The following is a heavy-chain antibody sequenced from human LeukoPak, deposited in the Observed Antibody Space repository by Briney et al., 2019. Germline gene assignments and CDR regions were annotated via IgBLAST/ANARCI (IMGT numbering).Heavy chain of an antibody. D-gene: IGHD4-17*01. V-gene: IGHV4-59*06. Sequence: PSETLSLTCTVSGGSISTYYWSWIRQPPGKGLEWIGYIYYSGSTYYNPSLKSRVTISVDTSKNQFSLKLSSVTAADTAVYYCAGASDYGDYADYFDYWGQGTLVTVSS. CDR3: AGASDYGDYADYFDY. CDR2: IYYSGST. CDR1: GGSISTYY. J-gene: IGHJ4*02.